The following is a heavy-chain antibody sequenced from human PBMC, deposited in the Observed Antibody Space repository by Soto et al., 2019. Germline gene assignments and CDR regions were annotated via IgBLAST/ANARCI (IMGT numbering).Heavy chain of an antibody. Sequence: QLQLQESGPGLVKPSETLSLTCTFSGGSIRSDFYYWGWLRQTPGVWLEWSGSIENSWKTSYTRSHSSRGTLHGDPGNQHFSRDLSAVTAADTAIYDCARCRGGERHNIDAWGKGTTVIVSS. V-gene: IGHV4-39*02. J-gene: IGHJ6*03. CDR2: IENSWKT. D-gene: IGHD3-10*01. CDR1: GGSIRSDFYY. CDR3: ARCRGGERHNIDA.